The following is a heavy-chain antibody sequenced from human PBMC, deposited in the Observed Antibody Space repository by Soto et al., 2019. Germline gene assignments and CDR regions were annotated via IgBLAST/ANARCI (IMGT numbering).Heavy chain of an antibody. CDR1: GFTFSSYA. Sequence: PGGSLRLSCAASGFTFSSYAMHWVRQAPGKGLEWVAVISYDGSNKYYADSVKGRFTISRDNSKNTLYLQMNSLRAEDTAVYYCASLPYYCSSPSCYAKVYWGQGT. CDR2: ISYDGSNK. V-gene: IGHV3-30-3*01. CDR3: ASLPYYCSSPSCYAKVY. D-gene: IGHD2-2*01. J-gene: IGHJ4*02.